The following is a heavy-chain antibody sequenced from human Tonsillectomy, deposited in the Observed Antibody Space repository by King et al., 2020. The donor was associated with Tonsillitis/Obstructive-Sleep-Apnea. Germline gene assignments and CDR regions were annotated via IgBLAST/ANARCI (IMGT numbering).Heavy chain of an antibody. Sequence: VQLVESGGGLIQPGGSLRLSCAASGFTVSNNYMSWVRQAPGKGLEWVSVIYSGGSTYYADSVKGRFTIPRDNSKNTVYLQMNSLGAEDTAVYYCAREVRSDGAFDIWGQGTMVTVSS. CDR2: IYSGGST. J-gene: IGHJ3*02. D-gene: IGHD3-3*01. CDR1: GFTVSNNY. CDR3: AREVRSDGAFDI. V-gene: IGHV3-53*01.